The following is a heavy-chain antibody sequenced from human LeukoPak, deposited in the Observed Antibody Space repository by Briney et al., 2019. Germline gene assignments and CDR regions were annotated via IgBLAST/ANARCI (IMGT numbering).Heavy chain of an antibody. V-gene: IGHV5-51*01. Sequence: GESLKISCKGSGYSFTSYWIGWVRQMPGKGLEWMGIIYPGDSDTRYSPSFQGQVTISADKSISTAYLQWSSLKASDTAMYYCARQGGIAVENWYFDLWGHGTLVTVSS. J-gene: IGHJ2*01. D-gene: IGHD6-19*01. CDR3: ARQGGIAVENWYFDL. CDR1: GYSFTSYW. CDR2: IYPGDSDT.